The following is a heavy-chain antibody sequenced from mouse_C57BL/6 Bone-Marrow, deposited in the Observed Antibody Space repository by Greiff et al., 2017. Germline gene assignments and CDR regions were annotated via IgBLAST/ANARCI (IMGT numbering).Heavy chain of an antibody. CDR2: IHPNSGST. V-gene: IGHV1-64*01. D-gene: IGHD1-1*01. J-gene: IGHJ4*01. Sequence: VQLQQPGAELVKPGASVKLSCKASGYTFTSYWMHWVKQRPGQGLEWIGMIHPNSGSTNYNEKFKSKATLTVDKSSSTAYMQLSSLTAEDSAVYYCAREDGSSYAMDYWGQGTSGTVSS. CDR3: AREDGSSYAMDY. CDR1: GYTFTSYW.